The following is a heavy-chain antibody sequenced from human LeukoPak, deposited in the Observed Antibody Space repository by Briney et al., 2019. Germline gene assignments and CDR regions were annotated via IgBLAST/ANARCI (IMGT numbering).Heavy chain of an antibody. CDR1: GYTFSSYD. V-gene: IGHV1-8*02. D-gene: IGHD2-21*01. Sequence: ASVKVSCKASGYTFSSYDISWVRQATGQGLEWMGWMNPNSGNTGYAQKFQGRVTMTRNTSISTAYMELNSLRSGDTAVYFCAKGLYGGGSFDFWGQGTMVIVSS. CDR3: AKGLYGGGSFDF. CDR2: MNPNSGNT. J-gene: IGHJ3*01.